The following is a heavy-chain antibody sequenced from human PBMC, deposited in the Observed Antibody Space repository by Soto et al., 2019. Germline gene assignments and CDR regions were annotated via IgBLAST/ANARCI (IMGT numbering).Heavy chain of an antibody. CDR1: GGSISGYF. CDR2: ISYRGNT. J-gene: IGHJ4*02. V-gene: IGHV4-59*01. CDR3: ARMERSKEGLSVYYFDF. D-gene: IGHD1-26*01. Sequence: PSETLSLTCTVSGGSISGYFWSCIRQPPWKEPEWIGYISYRGNTNYNPSLQSRVSISLVTSKNQISLKLDAVTASDTAVYYCARMERSKEGLSVYYFDFWGQGTPVTVSS.